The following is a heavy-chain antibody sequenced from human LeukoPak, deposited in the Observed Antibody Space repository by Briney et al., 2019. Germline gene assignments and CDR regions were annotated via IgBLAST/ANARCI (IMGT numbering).Heavy chain of an antibody. Sequence: ASVKVSCKASGYTFTSYGISWVRQAPGQGLEWMGWIGAYNGNTNYAQKFQGRVTMTEDTSTDTAYMELSSLRSEDTAVYYCARDEVDTAMVFDYWGQGTLVTVSS. D-gene: IGHD5-18*01. CDR2: IGAYNGNT. CDR3: ARDEVDTAMVFDY. J-gene: IGHJ4*02. CDR1: GYTFTSYG. V-gene: IGHV1-18*01.